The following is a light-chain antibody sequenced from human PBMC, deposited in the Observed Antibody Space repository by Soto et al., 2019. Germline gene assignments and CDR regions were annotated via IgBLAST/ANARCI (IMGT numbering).Light chain of an antibody. Sequence: EIVLTQSPGTLSLSPGERATPSCRASQSVSNNYLAWYQQKPGQAPRLLIYGASNRATGIPDRFSGSGSGTDFTLTISRLEPEDFAVYYCQQYGSSGTFGQGTKVVIK. CDR3: QQYGSSGT. CDR2: GAS. J-gene: IGKJ1*01. V-gene: IGKV3-20*01. CDR1: QSVSNNY.